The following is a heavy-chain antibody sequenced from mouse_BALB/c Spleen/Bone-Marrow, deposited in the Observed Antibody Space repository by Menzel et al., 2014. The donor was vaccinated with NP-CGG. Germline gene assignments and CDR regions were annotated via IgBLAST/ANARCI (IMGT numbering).Heavy chain of an antibody. D-gene: IGHD2-1*01. CDR1: GYTFTSYW. Sequence: QVQLKESGAELVKPGASVKLSCKASGYTFTSYWMHWVKQRPGQGLEWIGEINPSNGRTKYNEKFKSKATLTADKSSSTAYMQLSSLTSEDSAVYYCAREKIYGNYLWCFDVWGAGTTVTVSS. CDR2: INPSNGRT. V-gene: IGHV1S81*02. CDR3: AREKIYGNYLWCFDV. J-gene: IGHJ1*01.